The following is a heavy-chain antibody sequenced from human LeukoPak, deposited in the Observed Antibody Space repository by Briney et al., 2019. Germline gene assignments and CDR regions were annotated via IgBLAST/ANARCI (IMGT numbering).Heavy chain of an antibody. J-gene: IGHJ4*02. V-gene: IGHV3-23*01. CDR3: AKESGRHGIGIFAYFQY. CDR1: GFTFSTYV. Sequence: GGSLRLSCAASGFTFSTYVMSWVRQTPGKGLEWVSTISNSGGSTYNADSVKGRFTISRDNSKNTLYLQMNSLRAEDTAVYFCAKESGRHGIGIFAYFQYWGQGTLVTVSS. D-gene: IGHD1-26*01. CDR2: ISNSGGST.